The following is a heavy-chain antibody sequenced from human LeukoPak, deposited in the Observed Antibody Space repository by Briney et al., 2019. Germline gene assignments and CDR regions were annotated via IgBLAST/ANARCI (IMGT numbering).Heavy chain of an antibody. J-gene: IGHJ4*02. Sequence: PGGSLRLSCAASGFTFSSYWMSWVRQAPGKGLEWVANIKVDGSEKYYVDSVKGRFTISRDNAKNTLYLQMNSLRAEDTAVYYCARSPTDSSGYYLFDYWGQGTLVTVSS. V-gene: IGHV3-7*02. CDR3: ARSPTDSSGYYLFDY. CDR2: IKVDGSEK. D-gene: IGHD3-22*01. CDR1: GFTFSSYW.